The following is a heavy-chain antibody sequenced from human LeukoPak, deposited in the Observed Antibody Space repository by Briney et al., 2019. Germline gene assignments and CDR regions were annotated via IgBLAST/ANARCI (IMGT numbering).Heavy chain of an antibody. D-gene: IGHD6-19*01. CDR1: GFTFSSYA. CDR3: ASSKAVAGTAYYFEY. Sequence: GGSLRLSCAASGFTFSSYAMHWVRQAPGKGLEWVAVISYDGSNKYYADSVKGRFTISRDNSKNTLYLQMNSLRVEDTAVYYCASSKAVAGTAYYFEYWGQETLVTVSS. V-gene: IGHV3-30-3*01. J-gene: IGHJ4*02. CDR2: ISYDGSNK.